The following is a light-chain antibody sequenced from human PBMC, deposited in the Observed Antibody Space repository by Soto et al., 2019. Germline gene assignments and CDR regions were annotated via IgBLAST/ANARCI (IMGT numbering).Light chain of an antibody. J-gene: IGKJ3*01. CDR3: LQRSIGFT. CDR2: GAS. V-gene: IGKV3-11*01. Sequence: EIVLTQSPATLSLSPGDRATLPCRASQSVGTYLAWYQQKRGQSPSLLIYGASKRAPGIPARFSGSGSGTDFTITINSLEPEYFAFYHCLQRSIGFTFGPGTKVEVK. CDR1: QSVGTY.